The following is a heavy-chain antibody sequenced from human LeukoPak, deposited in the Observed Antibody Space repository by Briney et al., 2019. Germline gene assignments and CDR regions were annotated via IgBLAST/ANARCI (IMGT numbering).Heavy chain of an antibody. Sequence: PGGSLRLSCAASGFTVSSNYMSWVRQAPGKGLEWVSVIYSGGSTYYADSVKGRFTISRDNSKNTLYLQMNSLRAEDTAVYYCARNYGGYGPVTPWFDYWGQGTLVTVSS. J-gene: IGHJ4*02. V-gene: IGHV3-53*01. CDR2: IYSGGST. CDR1: GFTVSSNY. D-gene: IGHD5-12*01. CDR3: ARNYGGYGPVTPWFDY.